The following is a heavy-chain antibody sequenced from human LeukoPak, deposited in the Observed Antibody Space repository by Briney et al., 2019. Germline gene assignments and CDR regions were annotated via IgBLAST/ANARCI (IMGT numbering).Heavy chain of an antibody. CDR2: ISGDEIWT. Sequence: PGGSLRLSCAASGFTLSNYWMHWVRQAPGKGLVWVSRISGDEIWTSYADSVKGRFIISKDNAKNTVYLQMNSLRAEDTAVYYCVSFYETYWGRGTLVTVSS. CDR3: VSFYETY. D-gene: IGHD2/OR15-2a*01. V-gene: IGHV3-74*01. CDR1: GFTLSNYW. J-gene: IGHJ4*02.